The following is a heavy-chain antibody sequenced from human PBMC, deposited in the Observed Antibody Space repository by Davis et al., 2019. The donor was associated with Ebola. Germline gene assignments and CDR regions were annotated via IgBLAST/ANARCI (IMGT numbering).Heavy chain of an antibody. D-gene: IGHD3-3*01. J-gene: IGHJ4*02. V-gene: IGHV4-31*03. CDR1: GASISSGGYY. CDR2: IHYSGST. CDR3: ARGWAIFGVALDYYFDY. Sequence: MPSETLSLTCSVSGASISSGGYYWSWIRQHPGKGLEWIGNIHYSGSTDYNPSLKSRLTISIDTSKNQFSLKLSSVTYADTAVYYCARGWAIFGVALDYYFDYWGQGTLVTVSS.